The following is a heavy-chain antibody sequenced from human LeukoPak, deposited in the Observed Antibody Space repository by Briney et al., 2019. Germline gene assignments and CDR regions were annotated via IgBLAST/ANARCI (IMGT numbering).Heavy chain of an antibody. CDR3: ARPAYCSGGSCYSRDVYYFDY. D-gene: IGHD2-15*01. Sequence: SVKVSFKASGGTFSSYAISWVRQAPGQGLEWMGGIIPIFGTANYAQKFQGRVTITADESTSTAYMELSSLRSEDTAVYYCARPAYCSGGSCYSRDVYYFDYWGQGTLVTVSS. CDR2: IIPIFGTA. J-gene: IGHJ4*02. V-gene: IGHV1-69*13. CDR1: GGTFSSYA.